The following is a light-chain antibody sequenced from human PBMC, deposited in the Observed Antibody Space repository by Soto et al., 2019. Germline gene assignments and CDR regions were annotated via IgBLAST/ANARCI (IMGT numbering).Light chain of an antibody. Sequence: EIVMTQSPATLSVSPGERATLSCRASQSVSSNLAWYQQKPGQAPRLLIYGASTRATGIPARFSGSGSGTEFTLTISSLQSEHFAVYYCQQYNNLPFTFGPGTKVDIK. CDR2: GAS. V-gene: IGKV3-15*01. CDR3: QQYNNLPFT. CDR1: QSVSSN. J-gene: IGKJ3*01.